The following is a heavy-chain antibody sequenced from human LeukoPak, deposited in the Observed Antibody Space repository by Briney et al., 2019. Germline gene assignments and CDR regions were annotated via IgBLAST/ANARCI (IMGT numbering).Heavy chain of an antibody. CDR3: ASRPYSSPNVYYYYFMDV. V-gene: IGHV4-30-2*01. J-gene: IGHJ6*03. D-gene: IGHD6-13*01. Sequence: PSETLSLTCTVSGGSISSGGYYWSWIRQPPGKGLEWIGYIYHSGSTYYNPSLKRRVTISVDTSKNQFSLKLSSVTAADTAVYYCASRPYSSPNVYYYYFMDVWGKGTTVTVSS. CDR1: GGSISSGGYY. CDR2: IYHSGST.